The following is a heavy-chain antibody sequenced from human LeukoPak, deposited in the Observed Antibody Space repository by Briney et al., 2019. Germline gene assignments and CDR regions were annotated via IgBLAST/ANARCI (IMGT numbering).Heavy chain of an antibody. CDR1: GGSISSGGYS. D-gene: IGHD4-17*01. V-gene: IGHV4-30-2*01. Sequence: SETLSLTCAVSGGSISSGGYSWSWIRQPPGKGLEWIGYIYHRGSTYYNPSLKSRVTISVDRSKNQFSLKLSSVTAADTAVYYCAREGEYGDYVGYWGQGTLVTVSS. J-gene: IGHJ4*02. CDR2: IYHRGST. CDR3: AREGEYGDYVGY.